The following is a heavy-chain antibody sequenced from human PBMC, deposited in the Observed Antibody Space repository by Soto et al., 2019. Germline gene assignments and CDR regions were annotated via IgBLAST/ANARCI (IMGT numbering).Heavy chain of an antibody. CDR2: IYSGGVT. Sequence: PGGSLRLSCAASGFTVKNYQMNWVRQAPGKGLEWVSVIYSGGVTYYPDSVKGRFTIIRDTSRNTVYLQMNSLRAEDTAVYYCARYSGYEPPDYWGQGTLVTVSS. J-gene: IGHJ4*02. CDR1: GFTVKNYQ. V-gene: IGHV3-66*01. D-gene: IGHD5-12*01. CDR3: ARYSGYEPPDY.